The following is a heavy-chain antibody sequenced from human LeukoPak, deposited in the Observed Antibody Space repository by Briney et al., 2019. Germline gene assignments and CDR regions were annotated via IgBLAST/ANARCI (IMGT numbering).Heavy chain of an antibody. V-gene: IGHV4-59*01. CDR1: GVSIRVSY. CDR2: IFYSGST. CDR3: ARYDSSGYYYFDY. J-gene: IGHJ4*02. D-gene: IGHD3-22*01. Sequence: SETLSLTCSVSGVSIRVSYWNWIRQPPGKGLEWIGYIFYSGSTNYNPSLKSRVTISVDTSKNQFSLKLNSVTAADTAVYYCARYDSSGYYYFDYWGQGTLVTVSS.